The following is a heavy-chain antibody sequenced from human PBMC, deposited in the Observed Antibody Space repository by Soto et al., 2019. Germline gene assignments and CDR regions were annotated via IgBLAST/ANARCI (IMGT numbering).Heavy chain of an antibody. J-gene: IGHJ4*02. V-gene: IGHV1-18*01. CDR3: ARGRYGDY. D-gene: IGHD1-26*01. CDR1: GYTLTSYG. CDR2: ISAHNGNT. Sequence: QLHLVQPGAAVKKPGASVKVSCKASGYTLTSYGITWVRQAPGQGLEWMGWISAHNGNTDYAQKPQVRVIVTRDSSTSTAYMELRRLISDGTAVYYCARGRYGDYWGQGALVTASS.